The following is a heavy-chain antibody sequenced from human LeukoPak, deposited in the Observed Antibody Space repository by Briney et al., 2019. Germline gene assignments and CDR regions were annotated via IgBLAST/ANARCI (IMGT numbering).Heavy chain of an antibody. CDR2: ISSSGSML. CDR1: GFTFTDYY. V-gene: IGHV3-11*01. D-gene: IGHD3-10*01. CDR3: AKAVLLLWFGESPWPYYFDY. Sequence: GGSLRLSCTVSGFTFTDYYMSWVRQAPGKGLEWVSYISSSGSMLHYADSVEGRFTISRDNAKNSLYLQMSSLRVEDTAVYYCAKAVLLLWFGESPWPYYFDYWGQGTLVTVSS. J-gene: IGHJ4*02.